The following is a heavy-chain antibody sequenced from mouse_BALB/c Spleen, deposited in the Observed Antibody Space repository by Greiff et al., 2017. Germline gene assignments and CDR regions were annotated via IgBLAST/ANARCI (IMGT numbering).Heavy chain of an antibody. V-gene: IGHV6-6*02. D-gene: IGHD2-4*01. CDR1: GFTFSNYW. Sequence: EVQLQESGGGLVQPGGSMKLSCVASGFTFSNYWMNWVRQSPEKGLEWVAEIRLKSNNYATHYAESVKGRFTISRDDSKSSVYLQMNNLRAEDTGIYYCTRLDYDDFDYWGQGTTLTVSS. J-gene: IGHJ2*01. CDR2: IRLKSNNYAT. CDR3: TRLDYDDFDY.